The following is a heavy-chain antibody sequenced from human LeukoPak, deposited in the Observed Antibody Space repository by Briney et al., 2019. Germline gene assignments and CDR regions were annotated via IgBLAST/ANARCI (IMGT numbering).Heavy chain of an antibody. D-gene: IGHD6-13*01. CDR3: ASIAAAGIDY. V-gene: IGHV4-39*01. J-gene: IGHJ4*02. Sequence: PETLSLTCTVSGGSISSSSYYWGWIRQPPGKGLEWIGSIYYSGSTYYNPSLKSRVTISVDTSKNQFSLKLSSVTAADTAVYCCASIAAAGIDYWGQGSMVTVSS. CDR1: GGSISSSSYY. CDR2: IYYSGST.